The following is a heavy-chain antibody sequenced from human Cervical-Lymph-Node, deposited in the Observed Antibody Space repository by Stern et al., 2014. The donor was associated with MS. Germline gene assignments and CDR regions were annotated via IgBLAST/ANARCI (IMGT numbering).Heavy chain of an antibody. CDR1: GFSFSTYG. Sequence: VQLVESGGGVVQPGRSLRLSCAASGFSFSTYGMYWVRQAPGKGLEWVAVIWHDGSKKSYADSVKGRFTSSRDNSKNTVYLQMNGLRVEDTAVYYCAKEVDYGLDYWGQGTLVTVSS. J-gene: IGHJ4*02. D-gene: IGHD4-17*01. V-gene: IGHV3-30*18. CDR2: IWHDGSKK. CDR3: AKEVDYGLDY.